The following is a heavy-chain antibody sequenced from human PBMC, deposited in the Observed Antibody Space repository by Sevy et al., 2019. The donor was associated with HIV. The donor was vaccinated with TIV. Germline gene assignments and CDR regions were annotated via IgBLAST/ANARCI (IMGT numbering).Heavy chain of an antibody. Sequence: SETLSLTCTVSGGSVSSGSYYWSWIRQPPGKGLEWIGYIYYSGSTNYNPSLKSRVTISVDTSKNQFSLKLSSVTAADTAVYYCAISPGYCSGGSCSFDYWGQGTWSPSPQ. CDR1: GGSVSSGSYY. CDR3: AISPGYCSGGSCSFDY. CDR2: IYYSGST. J-gene: IGHJ4*02. V-gene: IGHV4-61*01. D-gene: IGHD2-15*01.